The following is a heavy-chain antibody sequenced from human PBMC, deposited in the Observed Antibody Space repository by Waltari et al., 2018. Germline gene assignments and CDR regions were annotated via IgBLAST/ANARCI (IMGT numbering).Heavy chain of an antibody. J-gene: IGHJ3*02. CDR3: ATPYHDAFDI. Sequence: QLQLQESGPGLVKPSETLSLTCPVSGGSISRSSYYWGWIRQPPGKGLEWIGSIYYSGSTYYNPSLKSRVTISVDTSKNQFSLKLSSVTAADTAVYYCATPYHDAFDIWGQGTMVTVSS. V-gene: IGHV4-39*01. CDR2: IYYSGST. CDR1: GGSISRSSYY. D-gene: IGHD2-2*01.